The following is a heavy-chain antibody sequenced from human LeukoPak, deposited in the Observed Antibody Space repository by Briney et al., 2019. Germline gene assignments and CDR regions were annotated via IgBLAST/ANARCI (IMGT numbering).Heavy chain of an antibody. CDR3: ARDLGANGGGAFDI. CDR2: IYYSGST. Sequence: SETLSLTCTVSGGSISSYYWSWIRQPPGKGLEWIGYIYYSGSTNYNPSLESRLTISIDTSKNQFSLKLSSVTAADTAVYYCARDLGANGGGAFDIWGQGTMVTVSS. V-gene: IGHV4-59*12. J-gene: IGHJ3*02. CDR1: GGSISSYY. D-gene: IGHD4/OR15-4a*01.